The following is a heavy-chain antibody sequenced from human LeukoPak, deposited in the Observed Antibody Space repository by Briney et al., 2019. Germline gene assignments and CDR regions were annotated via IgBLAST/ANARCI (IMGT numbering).Heavy chain of an antibody. CDR1: GGSLSSYY. CDR3: ARVGGSSSYHSDDAFDI. Sequence: PSETLSLTCTVSGGSLSSYYWSWIRQPPGKGLAWIAYIYYSGSTNYNPSLKSRVTISVDTSKNQFSLQLNSVTPEDTAVYYCARVGGSSSYHSDDAFDIWGQGTMVTVSS. J-gene: IGHJ3*02. CDR2: IYYSGST. D-gene: IGHD6-6*01. V-gene: IGHV4-59*12.